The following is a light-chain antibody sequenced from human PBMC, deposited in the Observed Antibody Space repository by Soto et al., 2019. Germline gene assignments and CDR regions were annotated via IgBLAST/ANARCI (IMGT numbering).Light chain of an antibody. CDR1: QNISVW. CDR3: QQYDSSCPS. J-gene: IGKJ2*01. V-gene: IGKV1-5*01. CDR2: DAS. Sequence: DIQMTQSPSTLSASVGDGVTITCRASQNISVWLAWYQQRPGKAPKFLIYDASSLETGVPSRFSGSGSGTEFTLTIRSLQPDDFAPYYCQQYDSSCPSFGQGTKLEIK.